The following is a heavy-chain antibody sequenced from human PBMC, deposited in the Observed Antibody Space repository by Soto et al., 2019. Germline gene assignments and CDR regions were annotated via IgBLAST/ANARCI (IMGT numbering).Heavy chain of an antibody. J-gene: IGHJ6*02. CDR3: AKNGQPPYYYYGLDV. CDR2: ISGYNGDT. D-gene: IGHD2-8*01. CDR1: SYTFTSYG. Sequence: ASVKVSCKASSYTFTSYGISWVRQAPGQGLEWMGWISGYNGDTNYAQKFQGRVSMTIDTSTTTAYMELRSLRSDDTAVYYCAKNGQPPYYYYGLDVWGQGTKVTVSS. V-gene: IGHV1-18*01.